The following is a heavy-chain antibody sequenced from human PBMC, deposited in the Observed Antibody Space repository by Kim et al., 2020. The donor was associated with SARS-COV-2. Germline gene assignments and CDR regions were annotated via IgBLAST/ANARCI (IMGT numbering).Heavy chain of an antibody. D-gene: IGHD1-20*01. CDR3: ARGPRLNWKGGY. CDR2: ISSSGSTTI. Sequence: GGSLRLSCAASGFTFSSYEMNWVRQAPGKGLEWVAYISSSGSTTIYNAASVKGRFTISRDNAKDSLYQQMNSLSGDDTGVYYCARGPRLNWKGGYWGQGT. J-gene: IGHJ4*02. CDR1: GFTFSSYE. V-gene: IGHV3-48*03.